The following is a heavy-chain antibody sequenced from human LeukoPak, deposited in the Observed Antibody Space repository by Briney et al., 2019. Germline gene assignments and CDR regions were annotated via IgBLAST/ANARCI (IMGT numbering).Heavy chain of an antibody. Sequence: GGSLRLSCAASGFTFSTYATSWVRQAPGKGLEWVSAISPSGGITYYEDSVKGRFTISRDNSKNTLYLQMNSLRAEDTAVYYCAKGVNYFVLEYWGQGTLVTISS. D-gene: IGHD3-10*02. V-gene: IGHV3-23*01. CDR2: ISPSGGIT. CDR1: GFTFSTYA. CDR3: AKGVNYFVLEY. J-gene: IGHJ4*02.